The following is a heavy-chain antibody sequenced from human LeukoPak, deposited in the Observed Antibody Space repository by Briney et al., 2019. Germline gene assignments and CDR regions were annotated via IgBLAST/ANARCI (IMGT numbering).Heavy chain of an antibody. CDR1: GYNFIHYW. J-gene: IGHJ4*02. Sequence: GESLKISCEASGYNFIHYWIGWVRQVPGKGLEWMGIIYPADSDTKYSPSSHGQVTISADKSISTAYLQLVNLKPSDTAIYYCARCNWNSGYYLDLWGQGTPVTVSS. D-gene: IGHD3-22*01. CDR2: IYPADSDT. V-gene: IGHV5-51*01. CDR3: ARCNWNSGYYLDL.